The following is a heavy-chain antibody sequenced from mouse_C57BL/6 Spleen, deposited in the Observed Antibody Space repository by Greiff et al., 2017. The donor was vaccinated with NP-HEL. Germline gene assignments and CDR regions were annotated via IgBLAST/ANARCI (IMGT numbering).Heavy chain of an antibody. Sequence: EVKLMESGPELVKPGASVKISCKASGYSFTGYYMNWVKQSPEKSLEWIGEINPSTGGTTYNQKFKAKATLTVDKSSSTAYMQLKSLTSEDSAVYYCARNEVYDGYPDYWGQGTTLTVSS. CDR3: ARNEVYDGYPDY. J-gene: IGHJ2*01. CDR1: GYSFTGYY. V-gene: IGHV1-42*01. D-gene: IGHD2-3*01. CDR2: INPSTGGT.